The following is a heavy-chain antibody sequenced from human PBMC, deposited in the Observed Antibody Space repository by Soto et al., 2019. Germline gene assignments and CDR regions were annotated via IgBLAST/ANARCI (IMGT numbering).Heavy chain of an antibody. CDR3: AKASGEEIDY. CDR2: ISGSGGST. V-gene: IGHV3-23*01. Sequence: GGSLSLSCAASGFTSSSYAMSWVRQAPGKGLEWVSAISGSGGSTYYADSVKGRFTISRDNSKNTLYLQMNSLRAEDTAVYYCAKASGEEIDYWGQGTLVTVSS. D-gene: IGHD7-27*01. J-gene: IGHJ4*02. CDR1: GFTSSSYA.